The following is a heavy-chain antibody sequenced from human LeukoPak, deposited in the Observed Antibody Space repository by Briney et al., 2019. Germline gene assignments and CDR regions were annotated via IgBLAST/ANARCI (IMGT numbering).Heavy chain of an antibody. CDR1: GVSISRNSYY. CDR3: AREGSGSYYQFDY. CDR2: IYFDGSM. J-gene: IGHJ4*02. D-gene: IGHD3-10*01. V-gene: IGHV4-39*07. Sequence: SETLSLTCTVSGVSISRNSYYWAWIRQPPGKGLEWIGSIYFDGSMYHNPSLRSRVTISVDTSKTQFSLKLSSVTAADTAVYYCAREGSGSYYQFDYWGQGTLVTVSS.